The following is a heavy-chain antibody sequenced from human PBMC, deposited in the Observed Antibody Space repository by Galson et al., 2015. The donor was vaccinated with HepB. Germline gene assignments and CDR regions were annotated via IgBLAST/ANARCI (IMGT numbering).Heavy chain of an antibody. CDR1: GFTFSSYA. Sequence: SLRLSCAASGFTFSSYAVHWVRQAPGKGLEWVAVISYDGGNKYYADSVKGRFTISRDNSKNTLYLQMNSLRAEDTAVYYCARGGFYGDEGGDAFDIWGQGTMVTVSS. J-gene: IGHJ3*02. CDR2: ISYDGGNK. D-gene: IGHD4-17*01. V-gene: IGHV3-30-3*01. CDR3: ARGGFYGDEGGDAFDI.